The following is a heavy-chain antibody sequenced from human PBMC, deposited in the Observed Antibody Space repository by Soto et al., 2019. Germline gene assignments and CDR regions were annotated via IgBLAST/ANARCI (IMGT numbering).Heavy chain of an antibody. CDR1: GFTFSSYW. D-gene: IGHD2-15*01. CDR2: IKQDGSEK. CDR3: ARDEGPAAAYYYYMDV. J-gene: IGHJ6*03. Sequence: EVQLVESGGGLVQPGGSLRLSCAASGFTFSSYWMSWVRQAPGKGLEWVANIKQDGSEKYYVDSVKGRFTISRDNAKNSLYLQMHSLRAEDTAVYYCARDEGPAAAYYYYMDVWGKGTTVTVSS. V-gene: IGHV3-7*01.